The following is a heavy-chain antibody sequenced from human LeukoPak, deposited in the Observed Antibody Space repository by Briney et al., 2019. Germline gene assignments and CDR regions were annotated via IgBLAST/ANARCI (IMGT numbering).Heavy chain of an antibody. J-gene: IGHJ4*02. CDR3: AKGECSGGSCYFFDY. CDR1: GFTFSSYA. V-gene: IGHV3-23*01. Sequence: ESLKISCAASGFTFSSYAMSWVRQAPGKGLEWVSAISGSGGSTYYADSVKGRFTISRDNSKNTLYLQMNSLRAEDTAVYYCAKGECSGGSCYFFDYWGQGTLVTVSS. CDR2: ISGSGGST. D-gene: IGHD2-15*01.